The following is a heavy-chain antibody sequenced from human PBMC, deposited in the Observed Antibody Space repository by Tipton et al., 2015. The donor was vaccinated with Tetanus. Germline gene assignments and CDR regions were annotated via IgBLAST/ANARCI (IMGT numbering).Heavy chain of an antibody. J-gene: IGHJ6*02. V-gene: IGHV1-2*02. Sequence: QRVQSGAEMKKPGASVKVSCKASGYTFTGYYMYWVRQAPGQGLEWMGWIDPNSGGTVYAQKFQGRVTMTRDTSISTAYMELSSLRSDDTAVYYCARDRGDYIYYGMDVWGPGTTVTVS. D-gene: IGHD3-22*01. CDR3: ARDRGDYIYYGMDV. CDR1: GYTFTGYY. CDR2: IDPNSGGT.